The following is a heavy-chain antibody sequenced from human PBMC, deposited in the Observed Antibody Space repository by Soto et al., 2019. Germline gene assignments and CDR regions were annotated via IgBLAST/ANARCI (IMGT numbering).Heavy chain of an antibody. CDR2: IYYSGST. Sequence: PSETLSLTCTVSGGSISSSSYYWGWIRQPPGKGLEWIGSIYYSGSTYYTPSLRSRVTISVDTSKNQFLLKLSSVTAAETAVYYCARVVVSPNYYYYYVLDVWGQGTTVIV. CDR1: GGSISSSSYY. CDR3: ARVVVSPNYYYYYVLDV. V-gene: IGHV4-39*01. D-gene: IGHD2-15*01. J-gene: IGHJ6*01.